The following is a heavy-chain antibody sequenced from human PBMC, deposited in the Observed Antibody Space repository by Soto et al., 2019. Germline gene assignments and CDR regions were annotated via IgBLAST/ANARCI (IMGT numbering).Heavy chain of an antibody. CDR2: IHYSGST. J-gene: IGHJ6*04. CDR1: GGSISSSY. D-gene: IGHD3-9*01. V-gene: IGHV4-59*08. Sequence: QVQLQESGPGLVKPSETLSLTCTVSGGSISSSYWSWIRQPPGKGLEWVGYIHYSGSTHYNPSLNSRITISLDTSKNQFSLKLTSVTAADTAVYYCARHSTGLDVWGKGTTGTVSS. CDR3: ARHSTGLDV.